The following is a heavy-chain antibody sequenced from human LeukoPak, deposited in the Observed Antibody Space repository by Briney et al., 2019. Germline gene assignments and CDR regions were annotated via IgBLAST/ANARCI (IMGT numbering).Heavy chain of an antibody. CDR1: GGSISSYY. D-gene: IGHD1-26*01. CDR3: ARDRGSSGSYSWFDP. CDR2: IYYSGST. Sequence: SETLSLTCIVSGGSISSYYWSWIRQPPGKGLEWIGYIYYSGSTNYNPSLKSRVTISVDTSKNQFSLKLSSVTAADTAVYYCARDRGSSGSYSWFDPWGQGTLVTVSS. V-gene: IGHV4-59*01. J-gene: IGHJ5*02.